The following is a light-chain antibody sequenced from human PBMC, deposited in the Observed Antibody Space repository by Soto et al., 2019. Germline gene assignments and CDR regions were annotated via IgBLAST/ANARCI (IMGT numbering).Light chain of an antibody. CDR1: ISDVGGYNF. V-gene: IGLV2-14*03. CDR3: SSFTGSNYV. Sequence: QSVLTQPASVSGSPGQSITISCTGTISDVGGYNFVSWYQQYPGKAPKLMICDVSNRPSGVSNRFSGSKSGNTASLTISGLQAEDEADYYCSSFTGSNYVIGTGTKVTVL. CDR2: DVS. J-gene: IGLJ1*01.